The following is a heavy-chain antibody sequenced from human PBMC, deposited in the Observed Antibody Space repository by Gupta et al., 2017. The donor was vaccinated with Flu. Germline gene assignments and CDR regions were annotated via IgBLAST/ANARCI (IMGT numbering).Heavy chain of an antibody. CDR1: GFTFSSYA. V-gene: IGHV3-23*01. CDR3: AKDISIQLWWGGDF. D-gene: IGHD5-18*01. J-gene: IGHJ4*02. Sequence: EVQLLEAGGGLVKSGGSLRLSCAASGFTFSSYAMNWLRQAPGKGLEWVSGMSGSGVNTYYADSVKGRFTISRDNSKNTLYLQMNSLRAEDMAVYYCAKDISIQLWWGGDFWGQGTLVTVSS. CDR2: MSGSGVNT.